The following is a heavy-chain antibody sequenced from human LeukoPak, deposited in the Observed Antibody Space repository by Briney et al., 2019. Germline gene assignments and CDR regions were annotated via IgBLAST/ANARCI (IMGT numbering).Heavy chain of an antibody. D-gene: IGHD5-18*01. J-gene: IGHJ4*02. V-gene: IGHV3-21*01. CDR3: ARDNTAMVTDQFDY. CDR2: ISSSSTYI. Sequence: GGSLRLSCAASGFTFSTYTMNWVRQAPGKGLGWVSSISSSSTYIYYADSVKGRFTISRDDAKRSLYLHMNSLRAEDTAVYYCARDNTAMVTDQFDYWGQGTLVTVSS. CDR1: GFTFSTYT.